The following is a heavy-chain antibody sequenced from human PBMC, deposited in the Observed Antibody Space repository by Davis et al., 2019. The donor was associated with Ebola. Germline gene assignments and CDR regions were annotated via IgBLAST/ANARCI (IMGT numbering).Heavy chain of an antibody. CDR3: ARDREGDGSSWHPSSYFDY. D-gene: IGHD6-13*01. CDR2: ISSSSSTI. J-gene: IGHJ4*02. V-gene: IGHV3-48*04. CDR1: GFTFSSYS. Sequence: GESLKISCAASGFTFSSYSMNWVRQAPGKGLEWVSYISSSSSTIYYAASVKGRFTISRDNAKNALYLQMNSLRAEDTAVYYCARDREGDGSSWHPSSYFDYWGQGTLVTVSS.